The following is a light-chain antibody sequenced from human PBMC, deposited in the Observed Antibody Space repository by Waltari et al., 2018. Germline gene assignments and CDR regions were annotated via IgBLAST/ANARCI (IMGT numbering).Light chain of an antibody. V-gene: IGLV1-47*01. CDR1: TSNIGKNF. Sequence: QSVLTQPPSASGTPGQRVTISCSGSTSNIGKNFLYWYQQLAGTAPKLLVYRDDQRPSGVPDRFSGSKSGTSASLAITGLRSDDEADYYCAAWDDSLSGQVLFGGGTKLTVL. CDR3: AAWDDSLSGQVL. CDR2: RDD. J-gene: IGLJ3*02.